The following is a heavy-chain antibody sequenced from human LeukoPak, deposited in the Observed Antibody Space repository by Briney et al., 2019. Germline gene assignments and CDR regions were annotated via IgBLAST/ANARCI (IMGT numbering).Heavy chain of an antibody. V-gene: IGHV4-38-2*02. CDR3: ARDPAMTFNWFDP. CDR2: IYHSGTA. J-gene: IGHJ5*02. CDR1: GYSIGSGYY. Sequence: SETLSLTCAVSGYSIGSGYYWAWIRQPPGKGLEWIASIYHSGTAYSNPSPQSRVTLSVDTSKNQFSLKVSSVTAADTAVYYCARDPAMTFNWFDPWGQGTLVTVSS. D-gene: IGHD2-21*02.